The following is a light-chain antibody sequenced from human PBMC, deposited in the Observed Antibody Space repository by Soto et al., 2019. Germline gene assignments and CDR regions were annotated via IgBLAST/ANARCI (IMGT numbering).Light chain of an antibody. V-gene: IGKV3-20*01. J-gene: IGKJ2*01. CDR2: GAS. CDR1: QSVSTRY. Sequence: ESMLTQSPGTLSLSPGERATLSCRASQSVSTRYLAWYQQKPGQAPRLLIYGASIRAAGIPDRFSGSGSGTDXTXXISRLEPEDFAXYYCHQFGSSPLAFTFGQGTKLEI. CDR3: HQFGSSPLAFT.